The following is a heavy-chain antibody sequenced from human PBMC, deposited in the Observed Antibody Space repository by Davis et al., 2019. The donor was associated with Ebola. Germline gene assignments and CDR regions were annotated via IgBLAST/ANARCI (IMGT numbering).Heavy chain of an antibody. J-gene: IGHJ4*02. V-gene: IGHV1-46*01. Sequence: AASVKVSCKAFGYIFTNYYIHWVRQAPGQGLEWMGIINPSGGGTRYAQKFQGRVTMTSDTSTTSAYMELSSLRSEDTAVYYCARGWWELLRAVYYFDYWGQGTLVTVSS. CDR1: GYIFTNYY. D-gene: IGHD1-26*01. CDR3: ARGWWELLRAVYYFDY. CDR2: INPSGGGT.